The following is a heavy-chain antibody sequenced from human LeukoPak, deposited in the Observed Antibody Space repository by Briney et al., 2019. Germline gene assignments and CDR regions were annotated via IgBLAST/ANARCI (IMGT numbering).Heavy chain of an antibody. J-gene: IGHJ5*01. V-gene: IGHV1-2*02. CDR3: ARDYYDSSGCSRFDS. CDR1: GYTFTGYY. D-gene: IGHD3-22*01. Sequence: ASVRVSCMASGYTFTGYYMHWVRQAPGQGLEWMGWINPNSGGTDYAQKFQGRVTMTRDTSISTAYMEVSRLRSDDTAVYYCARDYYDSSGCSRFDSWGRGTRVTVSS. CDR2: INPNSGGT.